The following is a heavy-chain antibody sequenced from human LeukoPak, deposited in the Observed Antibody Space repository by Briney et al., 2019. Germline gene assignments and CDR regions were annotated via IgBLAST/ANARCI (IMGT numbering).Heavy chain of an antibody. J-gene: IGHJ4*02. Sequence: GASVKVSCKASGYTFTNYYIHWVRQAPGQGLEWMGILNPSGGSTNYAQRFQGRVTMTRDTSTSTVYMELSSLRSEDTAVYYCAKGAPYYYDSSAYPYGYWGQGTLVTVSS. CDR2: LNPSGGST. CDR1: GYTFTNYY. CDR3: AKGAPYYYDSSAYPYGY. V-gene: IGHV1-46*01. D-gene: IGHD3-22*01.